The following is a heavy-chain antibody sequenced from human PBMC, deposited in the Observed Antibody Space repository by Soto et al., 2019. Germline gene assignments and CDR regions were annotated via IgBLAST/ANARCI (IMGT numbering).Heavy chain of an antibody. Sequence: PGGSLRLSCAASGFTFSSYAMSWVRQAPGKGLEWVARIKSKTDGGTTDYAAPVKGRFTISRDDSKNTLYLQMNSLKTEDTAVYYCTTTAMDSYYYGMDVWGQGTTVTVSS. CDR2: IKSKTDGGTT. CDR3: TTTAMDSYYYGMDV. J-gene: IGHJ6*02. D-gene: IGHD5-18*01. V-gene: IGHV3-15*01. CDR1: GFTFSSYA.